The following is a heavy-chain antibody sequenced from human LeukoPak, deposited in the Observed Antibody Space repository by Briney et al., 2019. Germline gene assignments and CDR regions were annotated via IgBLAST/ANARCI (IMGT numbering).Heavy chain of an antibody. V-gene: IGHV3-23*01. Sequence: PGGSLRLSCAASGFTFSSYAMSWVRQAPGKGLEWVSAISGSGGSTYYADSVKGRFTISRDNSKNTLYLQMNSLRAEDTAVYYCAKMGYCSSTSCYAYFDYWGQGTLVTVSS. CDR2: ISGSGGST. D-gene: IGHD2-2*01. J-gene: IGHJ4*02. CDR3: AKMGYCSSTSCYAYFDY. CDR1: GFTFSSYA.